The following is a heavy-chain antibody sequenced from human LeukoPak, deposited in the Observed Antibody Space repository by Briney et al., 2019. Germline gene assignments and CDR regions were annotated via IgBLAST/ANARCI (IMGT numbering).Heavy chain of an antibody. CDR1: GGSISSYY. CDR2: IYSTGST. CDR3: ARQIASAGTAGFDF. Sequence: PSETLSLTCTVSGGSISSYYWSWIRRPAGKGLEWIGRIYSTGSTNYNPSLKSRVTMSVDPSQNQFSLRLRSVTAADTAVYYCARQIASAGTAGFDFWGQGALVTVSS. J-gene: IGHJ4*02. D-gene: IGHD6-13*01. V-gene: IGHV4-4*07.